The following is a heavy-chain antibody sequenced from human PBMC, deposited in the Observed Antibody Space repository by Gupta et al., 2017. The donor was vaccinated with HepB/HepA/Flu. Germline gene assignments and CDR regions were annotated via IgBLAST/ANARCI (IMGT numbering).Heavy chain of an antibody. J-gene: IGHJ6*02. Sequence: VQLVQSGGGVVQPGGSLRLSCAASTFTLSAYALHWVRQGPGEGLEWIAVISYDGKKKYYADSVKGRFTISRDNSKSTLYLQLNSLRPEDTAVYYCARDPALEVEVAAYYDGLDVWGQGTQVTVSS. CDR2: ISYDGKKK. CDR3: ARDPALEVEVAAYYDGLDV. V-gene: IGHV3-30*04. D-gene: IGHD6-19*01. CDR1: TFTLSAYA.